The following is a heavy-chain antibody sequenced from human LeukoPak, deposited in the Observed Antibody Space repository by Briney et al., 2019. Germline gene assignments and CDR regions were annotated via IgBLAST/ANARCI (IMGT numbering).Heavy chain of an antibody. Sequence: ASVKVSCKASGYTFTSYYMHWVRQVPGQGLEWMGIINPSGGSTSYAQKFQGRVTITRDMSTSTVYMELSSLRSEDTAVYYCARDTAMTKFDYWGQGTLVTVSS. J-gene: IGHJ4*02. CDR3: ARDTAMTKFDY. CDR2: INPSGGST. V-gene: IGHV1-46*01. CDR1: GYTFTSYY. D-gene: IGHD5-18*01.